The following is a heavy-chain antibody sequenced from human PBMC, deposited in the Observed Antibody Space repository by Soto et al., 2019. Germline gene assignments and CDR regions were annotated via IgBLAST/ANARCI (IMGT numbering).Heavy chain of an antibody. V-gene: IGHV4-31*03. CDR1: GGSISSGGYY. CDR3: ARDGLSSGSVY. CDR2: IYYSGST. J-gene: IGHJ4*02. Sequence: QVQLQESGPGLVKPSQTLSLTCTVSGGSISSGGYYWSWIRQHPGKGLEWIGYIYYSGSTYYNPALSGRVTISVDTSKNLSSRKLSSVTAADTAVYYCARDGLSSGSVYWGQGTLVTVSS. D-gene: IGHD3-22*01.